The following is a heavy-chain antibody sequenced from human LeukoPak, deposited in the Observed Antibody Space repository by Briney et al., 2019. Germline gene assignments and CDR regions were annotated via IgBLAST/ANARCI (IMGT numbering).Heavy chain of an antibody. Sequence: SVKVSCKASGGTFSSYTISWVRQAPGQGLEWMGRIIPILGIANYAQKFQGRVTITADKSTSTAYMELSSLRSEDTAVYYCARGLNSDFWSGYYYFDYWGQGTLVTVSS. V-gene: IGHV1-69*02. CDR2: IIPILGIA. CDR3: ARGLNSDFWSGYYYFDY. D-gene: IGHD3-3*01. J-gene: IGHJ4*02. CDR1: GGTFSSYT.